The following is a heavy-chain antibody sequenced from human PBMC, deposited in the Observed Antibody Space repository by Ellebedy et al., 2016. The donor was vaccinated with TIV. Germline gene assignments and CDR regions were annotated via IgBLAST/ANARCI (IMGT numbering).Heavy chain of an antibody. V-gene: IGHV3-23*01. D-gene: IGHD1-26*01. CDR2: ISGSGGST. CDR1: GFTFSSYA. J-gene: IGHJ4*02. CDR3: ARGESWGATVQFDY. Sequence: GESLKISCAASGFTFSSYAMSWVRQAPGKGLEWVSAISGSGGSTYYADSVKGRFTISRDNAKNSLYLQMNSLRAEDTAVYYCARGESWGATVQFDYWGQGTLVTVSS.